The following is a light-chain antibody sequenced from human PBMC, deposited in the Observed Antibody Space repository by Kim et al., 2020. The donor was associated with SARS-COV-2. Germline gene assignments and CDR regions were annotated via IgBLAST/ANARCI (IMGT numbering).Light chain of an antibody. CDR1: QSVTSY. CDR2: DAS. CDR3: LQRGNWPLT. J-gene: IGKJ4*01. Sequence: LSRGERAPLSCRASQSVTSYLAWYQQKPGQAPRLLIYDASNRATGIPARFSGSGSGTDFTLTISSLEPEDFAVYFCLQRGNWPLTFGGGTKVDIK. V-gene: IGKV3-11*01.